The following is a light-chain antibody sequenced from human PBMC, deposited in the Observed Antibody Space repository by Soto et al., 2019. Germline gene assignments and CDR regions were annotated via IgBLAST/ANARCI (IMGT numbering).Light chain of an antibody. CDR2: ATT. V-gene: IGLV7-46*01. CDR1: TGAGTKCHY. CDR3: LLTYIGPLA. J-gene: IGLJ1*01. Sequence: QALVTQEPSLTVSPGGTVTLTCGSSTGAGTKCHYPYWFRQRTGQAPSTLIYATTNRHSWTPALFSGSPLGGKAALTLSSAQPEDEAEYYYLLTYIGPLAFGSGTKVPVL.